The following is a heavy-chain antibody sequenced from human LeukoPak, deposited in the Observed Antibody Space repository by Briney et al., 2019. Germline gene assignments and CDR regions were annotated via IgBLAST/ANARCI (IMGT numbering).Heavy chain of an antibody. V-gene: IGHV1-2*07. CDR3: ARISITGALGMDV. Sequence: SVNVSCKASVYTFTGYYMHWVRQPPGQGLEWMGWIKHRSDRTNYAHKLQGRVIVSRDTSISTADVELSRLRSDDRVVYYGARISITGALGMDVWGQETTVTVPS. CDR1: VYTFTGYY. D-gene: IGHD3-10*01. J-gene: IGHJ6*02. CDR2: IKHRSDRT.